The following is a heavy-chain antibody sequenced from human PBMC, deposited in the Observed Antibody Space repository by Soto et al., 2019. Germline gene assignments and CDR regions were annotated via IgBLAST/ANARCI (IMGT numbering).Heavy chain of an antibody. V-gene: IGHV3-30*18. CDR3: AKDVGGGQLWS. J-gene: IGHJ5*02. D-gene: IGHD5-18*01. CDR1: GFTFSSYG. CDR2: ISYDGSNK. Sequence: QVQLVESGGGVVQPGRSLRLSCAASGFTFSSYGMHWVRQAPGKGLEWVAVISYDGSNKYYADSVKGRFTISRDNSKNTLYLQMNSLRAEDTAVYYCAKDVGGGQLWSWGQGTLVTVSS.